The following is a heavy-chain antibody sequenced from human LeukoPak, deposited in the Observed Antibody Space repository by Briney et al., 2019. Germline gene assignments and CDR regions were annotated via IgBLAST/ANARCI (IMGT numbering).Heavy chain of an antibody. D-gene: IGHD4-17*01. J-gene: IGHJ4*02. CDR1: GFTFDDYA. CDR3: AKDSDYGGNSYYFDY. Sequence: PGRSLRLSCAASGFTFDDYAMHLVRQAPGKGLEWVSGISWNSGSIGYADSVKGRFTISRDNAKNSLYLQMNSLRAEDTALYYCAKDSDYGGNSYYFDYWGQGTLVTVSS. V-gene: IGHV3-9*01. CDR2: ISWNSGSI.